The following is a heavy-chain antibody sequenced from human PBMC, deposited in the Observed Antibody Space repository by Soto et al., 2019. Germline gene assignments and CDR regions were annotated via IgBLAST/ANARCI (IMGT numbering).Heavy chain of an antibody. D-gene: IGHD1-20*01. CDR2: INPNSGGT. V-gene: IGHV1-2*04. J-gene: IGHJ4*02. CDR3: ARAIYNWNTVIDY. Sequence: ASVKVSCKASGYTFTGYYMHWVRQAPGQGLEWMGWINPNSGGTNYAQKFQGWVTMTRDTSISTAYMELSRLRSDDTAVYYCARAIYNWNTVIDYWGQGTLVTVS. CDR1: GYTFTGYY.